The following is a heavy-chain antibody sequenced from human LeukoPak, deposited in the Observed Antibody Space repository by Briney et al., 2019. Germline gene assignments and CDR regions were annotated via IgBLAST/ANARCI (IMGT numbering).Heavy chain of an antibody. CDR2: FYPGDSDT. Sequence: GESLKISCKGSEYCFTSYWIGWVRQMPGKGMEWRGIFYPGDSDTRYSPSFQGQVTISDDKSISTAYLQWSSLKASDTAMYYCARLRFLDIPRRSQLDPWGLGTLVTVSS. J-gene: IGHJ5*02. V-gene: IGHV5-51*01. CDR3: ARLRFLDIPRRSQLDP. D-gene: IGHD3-3*01. CDR1: EYCFTSYW.